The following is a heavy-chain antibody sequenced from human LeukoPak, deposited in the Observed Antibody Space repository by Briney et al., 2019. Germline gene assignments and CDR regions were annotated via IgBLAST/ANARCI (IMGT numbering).Heavy chain of an antibody. V-gene: IGHV4-4*02. D-gene: IGHD1-26*01. CDR3: SRESGAFCPFGY. CDR1: GFIFSSYD. Sequence: GSLRLSCSASGFIFSSYDMSWVRQPPGQGLEWIGEISLSGQTNYSPSLNGRVTMSLDESRNQLSLNLTSVTAADTAIYYCSRESGAFCPFGYWGQGTLVIVPP. CDR2: ISLSGQT. J-gene: IGHJ4*02.